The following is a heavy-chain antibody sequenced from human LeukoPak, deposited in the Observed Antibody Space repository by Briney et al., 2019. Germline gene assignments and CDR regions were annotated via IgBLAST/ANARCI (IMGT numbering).Heavy chain of an antibody. J-gene: IGHJ4*02. CDR3: ARAGWIITSGIDY. CDR1: GYSISRGYY. V-gene: IGHV4-38-2*01. CDR2: IYHIGST. D-gene: IGHD1-20*01. Sequence: SETLSLTCGVSGYSISRGYYWAWIRQTPGKGLEWIGTIYHIGSTYYNPSLESRVTISVDTSKNEFSLNLNSVTAADTAVYYCARAGWIITSGIDYWGQGALVTFSS.